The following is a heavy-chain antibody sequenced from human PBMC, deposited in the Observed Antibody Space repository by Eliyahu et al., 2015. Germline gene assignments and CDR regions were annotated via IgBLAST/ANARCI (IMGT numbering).Heavy chain of an antibody. CDR3: ASWAGHCSTTSCYFLFDY. CDR1: GXXFSTYA. J-gene: IGHJ4*02. Sequence: QVQLVQSGAEVKKPGSSVKVSCKTSGXXFSTYAINWVRQAPGQGLEWMGGLNPSFGTANYAQKFQGRVTITADKSTNTAYMELSSLRSEDTAVYYCASWAGHCSTTSCYFLFDYWGQGTLVTVSS. V-gene: IGHV1-69*06. CDR2: LNPSFGTA. D-gene: IGHD2-2*01.